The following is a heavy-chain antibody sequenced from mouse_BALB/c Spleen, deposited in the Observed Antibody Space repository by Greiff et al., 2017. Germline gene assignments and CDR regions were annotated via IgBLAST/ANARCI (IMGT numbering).Heavy chain of an antibody. J-gene: IGHJ4*01. D-gene: IGHD2-14*01. CDR1: GFTFSDYY. CDR2: ISDGGSYT. CDR3: ARDRSTIGSWDD. Sequence: EVQLMESGGGLVKPGGSLKLSCAASGFTFSDYYMYWVRQTPEKRLEWVATISDGGSYTYYPDSVKGRFTISRDNAKNNLYLQMSSLKSEDTAMYYCARDRSTIGSWDDWGQGTSVTVSS. V-gene: IGHV5-4*02.